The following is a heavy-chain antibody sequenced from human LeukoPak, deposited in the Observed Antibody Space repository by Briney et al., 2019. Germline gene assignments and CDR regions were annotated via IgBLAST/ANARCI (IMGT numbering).Heavy chain of an antibody. D-gene: IGHD3-22*01. CDR2: IYYSGST. Sequence: SETLSLTCTVSGGSISSSSYYWGWIRQPPGKGLEWIGSIYYSGSTYYNPSLKSRVTISVDTSKNQFSLKLSSVTAADTAVYYCASQSPIVVAIFDYWGQGTLVTVSS. J-gene: IGHJ4*02. V-gene: IGHV4-39*01. CDR1: GGSISSSSYY. CDR3: ASQSPIVVAIFDY.